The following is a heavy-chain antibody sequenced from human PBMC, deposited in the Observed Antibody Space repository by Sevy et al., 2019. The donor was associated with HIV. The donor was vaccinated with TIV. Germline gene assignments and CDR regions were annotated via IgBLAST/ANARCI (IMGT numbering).Heavy chain of an antibody. CDR2: IYYSGST. J-gene: IGHJ5*02. V-gene: IGHV4-59*01. CDR1: GGSISSYY. D-gene: IGHD3-22*01. Sequence: SETLSLTCTVSGGSISSYYWSWIRQPPGKGLEWIGYIYYSGSTNYNPSLKSRVTISVDTSKNQFSLKLSSVTAADTAVYYCARGRITMIKGNWFDPWGHGTLVTVSS. CDR3: ARGRITMIKGNWFDP.